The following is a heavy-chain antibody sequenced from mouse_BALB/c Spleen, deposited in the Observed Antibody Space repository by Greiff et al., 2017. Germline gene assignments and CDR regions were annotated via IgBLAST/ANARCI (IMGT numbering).Heavy chain of an antibody. D-gene: IGHD3-1*01. CDR1: GYTFTSYW. J-gene: IGHJ1*01. CDR3: TRSGRGYFDV. Sequence: KQPGSELVRPGASVKLSCKASGYTFTSYWMHWVKQRPGQGLEWIGNIYPGSGSTNYDEKFKSKATLTVDTSSSTAYMQLSSLTSEDSAVYYCTRSGRGYFDVWGAGTTVTVSS. CDR2: IYPGSGST. V-gene: IGHV1S22*01.